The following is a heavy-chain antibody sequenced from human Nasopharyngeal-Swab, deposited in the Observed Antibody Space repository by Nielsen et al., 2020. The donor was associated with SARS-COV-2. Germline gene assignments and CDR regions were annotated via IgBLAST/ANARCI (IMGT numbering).Heavy chain of an antibody. D-gene: IGHD6-13*01. Sequence: GAALQISCAASGFTFRSYDMHWVRQGTGKGLEWVSAIGNAGDTYYPGSVKGRFTISRENAKNSLYLQMNSLRAEDTAVYYCARARYWLAASGPFFDYWGQGTLVTASS. CDR3: ARARYWLAASGPFFDY. J-gene: IGHJ4*02. CDR1: GFTFRSYD. V-gene: IGHV3-13*01. CDR2: IGNAGDT.